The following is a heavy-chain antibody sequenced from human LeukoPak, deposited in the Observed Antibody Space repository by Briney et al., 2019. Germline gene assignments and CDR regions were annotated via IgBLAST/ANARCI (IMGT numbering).Heavy chain of an antibody. Sequence: TGGSLRLSCAASGFTFSSYSMNWVRQAPGKGLEWVSYISSSSSTIYYADSVKGRFTISRDNAKNSLYLQMNSLRAEDTAVYYCARVPRRQSRTRYSGYDKSGRDYWGQGTLVTVSS. CDR1: GFTFSSYS. D-gene: IGHD5-12*01. V-gene: IGHV3-48*04. J-gene: IGHJ4*02. CDR2: ISSSSSTI. CDR3: ARVPRRQSRTRYSGYDKSGRDY.